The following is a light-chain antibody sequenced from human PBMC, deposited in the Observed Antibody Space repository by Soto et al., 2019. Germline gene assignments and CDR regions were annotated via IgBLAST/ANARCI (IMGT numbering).Light chain of an antibody. Sequence: ERVMTQSPATLSVSPGERATLSCRASESVSSNLGWYQQKRGQAPRLLIYDASTSAAGIPARFSGSGSGTEFPLTISSLESEDFAVYYCQQYNNWPLTFGGGTKVEIK. CDR2: DAS. CDR3: QQYNNWPLT. V-gene: IGKV3-15*01. CDR1: ESVSSN. J-gene: IGKJ4*01.